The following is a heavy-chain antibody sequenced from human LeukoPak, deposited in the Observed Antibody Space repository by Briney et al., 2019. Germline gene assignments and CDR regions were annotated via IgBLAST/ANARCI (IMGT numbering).Heavy chain of an antibody. CDR3: ATGGDIVVVVAF. J-gene: IGHJ4*02. CDR2: VDPEDGET. V-gene: IGHV1-69-2*01. CDR1: GYTFTDYY. Sequence: GASVKVSCKASGYTFTDYYMHWVQQAPGKGLEWMGRVDPEDGETIYAEKFQGRVTITADTSTDTAYMELSSLRSEDTAVYYCATGGDIVVVVAFWGQGTLVTVSS. D-gene: IGHD2-15*01.